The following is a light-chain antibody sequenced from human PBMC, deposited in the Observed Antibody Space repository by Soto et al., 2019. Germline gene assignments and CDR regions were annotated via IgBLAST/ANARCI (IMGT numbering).Light chain of an antibody. Sequence: EIVLTQSPGTLSLSPGERATLSCRASQSVSSSYLAWYQQKPGQAPRLLIYGASSRATGIPDRFSGSGSGTDFPPTISRLEPEDFAVYYCQQYQTFGQGTKLEIK. CDR2: GAS. V-gene: IGKV3-20*01. CDR3: QQYQT. CDR1: QSVSSSY. J-gene: IGKJ2*01.